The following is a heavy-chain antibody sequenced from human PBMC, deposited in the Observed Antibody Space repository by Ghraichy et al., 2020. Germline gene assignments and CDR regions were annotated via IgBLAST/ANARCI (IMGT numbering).Heavy chain of an antibody. D-gene: IGHD1/OR15-1a*01. J-gene: IGHJ6*02. CDR2: ISSSSSTI. CDR1: GFTFSSYS. CDR3: ARGGWNIDYYGMDV. V-gene: IGHV3-48*02. Sequence: LSLTCAASGFTFSSYSMNWVRQAPGKGLEWVSYISSSSSTIYYADSVKGRFTISRDNAKNSLYLQMNSLRDEDTTVYYCARGGWNIDYYGMDVWGQGTTVTVSS.